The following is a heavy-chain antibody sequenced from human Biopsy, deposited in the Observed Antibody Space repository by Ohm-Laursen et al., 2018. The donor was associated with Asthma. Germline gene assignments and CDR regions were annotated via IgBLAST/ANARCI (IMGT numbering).Heavy chain of an antibody. Sequence: SLRLSCTASRFTYDMHWVRQAPGKGLEWVAFILSDGGEPSYADSVKGRFSISRDNSKSTVYLQMNSLRAGDTAVYYCASESYLRGFGHTLDLWGQGTQVTFS. CDR3: ASESYLRGFGHTLDL. D-gene: IGHD5-12*01. J-gene: IGHJ5*02. V-gene: IGHV3-33*01. CDR1: RFTYD. CDR2: ILSDGGEP.